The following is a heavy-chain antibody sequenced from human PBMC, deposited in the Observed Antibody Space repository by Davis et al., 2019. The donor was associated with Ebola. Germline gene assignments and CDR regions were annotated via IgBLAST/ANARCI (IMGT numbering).Heavy chain of an antibody. J-gene: IGHJ4*02. D-gene: IGHD3-3*01. CDR1: GFTFSSYT. CDR2: ISGSGGST. Sequence: GESLKISCAASGFTFSSYTMNWVRQAPGKGLEWVSAISGSGGSTYYADSVKGRFTISRDNSKNTLYLQMNSLRAEDTAVYYCAKVLRFLEWPFDYWGQGTLVTVSS. V-gene: IGHV3-23*01. CDR3: AKVLRFLEWPFDY.